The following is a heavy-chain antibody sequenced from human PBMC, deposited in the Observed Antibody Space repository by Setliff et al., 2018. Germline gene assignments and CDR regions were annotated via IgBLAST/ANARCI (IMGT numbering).Heavy chain of an antibody. Sequence: SETLSLTCTVSGGSISSSSYYWGWIRQPPGKGLEWIGYIYYRGTTNYNSSLKSRVTISIDMSKNQFSLKLSSATAADTAVYFCAAVGIDAGGGWFDPWGHGIPVTVSS. D-gene: IGHD1-26*01. J-gene: IGHJ5*02. V-gene: IGHV4-61*05. CDR1: GGSISSSSYY. CDR3: AAVGIDAGGGWFDP. CDR2: IYYRGTT.